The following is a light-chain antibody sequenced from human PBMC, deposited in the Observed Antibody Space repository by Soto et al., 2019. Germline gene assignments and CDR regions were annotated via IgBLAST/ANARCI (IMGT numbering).Light chain of an antibody. CDR2: AAS. J-gene: IGKJ1*01. CDR1: QSISSY. CDR3: QQSYSTQVT. Sequence: DIQMTQSPSSLSTSVGDRVTITCRASQSISSYLNWYQQKPGKAPKLLIYAASSLQSGVPSRFSVSRALQDLALAVSSLQPEDFATYYCQQSYSTQVTVAQGTKVHIK. V-gene: IGKV1-39*01.